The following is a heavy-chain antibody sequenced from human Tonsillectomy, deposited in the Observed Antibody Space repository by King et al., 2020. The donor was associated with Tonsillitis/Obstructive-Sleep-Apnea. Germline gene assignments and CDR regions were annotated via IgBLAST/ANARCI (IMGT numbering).Heavy chain of an antibody. CDR1: GFAVSDNY. V-gene: IGHV3-53*01. D-gene: IGHD3-3*01. CDR3: ARWYDFWGMDV. J-gene: IGHJ6*03. Sequence: VQLVESGEGLIQPGGSLRLSCAASGFAVSDNYMNWVRQGPGRGLEWVSVIYSGGRTYYADSVKGRFSISRDISKNTVYLQMNSLRAEDTAVYYCARWYDFWGMDVWGKGTTVTVSS. CDR2: IYSGGRT.